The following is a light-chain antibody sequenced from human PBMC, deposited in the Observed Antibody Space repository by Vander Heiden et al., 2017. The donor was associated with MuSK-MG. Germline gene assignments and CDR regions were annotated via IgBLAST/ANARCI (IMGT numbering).Light chain of an antibody. V-gene: IGKV4-1*01. CDR2: WAS. CDR3: QQYYSTPPWT. CDR1: QSVLSSSNNRNY. Sequence: DLVMTQSPDSLAVSLSERATINCKSSQSVLSSSNNRNYLAWYQRKPGQPPKLLIYWASTRESGVPDRFSGSGSGTDFTLTISSLQAEDVAVYYCQQYYSTPPWTFGQGTKVEI. J-gene: IGKJ1*01.